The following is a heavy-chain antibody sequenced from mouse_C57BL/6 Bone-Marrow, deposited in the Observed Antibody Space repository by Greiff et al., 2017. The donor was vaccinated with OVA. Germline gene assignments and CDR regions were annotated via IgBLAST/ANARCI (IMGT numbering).Heavy chain of an antibody. CDR3: ARDRGDGFAY. CDR2: ISDGGSYI. D-gene: IGHD2-3*01. J-gene: IGHJ3*01. Sequence: EVKVEESGGGLVKPGGSLKLSCAASGFTFSSYAMSWVRQTPEKRLEWVATISDGGSYIYYPDNVKGRFTISRDNAKNNLYLQMSHLKSEDTAMYYCARDRGDGFAYWGQGTLVTVSA. CDR1: GFTFSSYA. V-gene: IGHV5-4*01.